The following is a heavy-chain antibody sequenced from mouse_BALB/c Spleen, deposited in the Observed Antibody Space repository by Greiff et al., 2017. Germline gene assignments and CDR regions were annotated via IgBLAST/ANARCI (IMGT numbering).Heavy chain of an antibody. J-gene: IGHJ3*01. CDR2: ISSGGSYT. CDR3: TIYGSS. Sequence: DVKLVESGGDLVKPGGSLKLSCAASGFTFSSYGMSLVRQTPDKRLEWVATISSGGSYTYYPDSVKGRFTISRDNAKNTLYLQMSSLKSEDTAMYYCTIYGSSWGQGTLVTVSA. D-gene: IGHD1-1*01. V-gene: IGHV5-6*02. CDR1: GFTFSSYG.